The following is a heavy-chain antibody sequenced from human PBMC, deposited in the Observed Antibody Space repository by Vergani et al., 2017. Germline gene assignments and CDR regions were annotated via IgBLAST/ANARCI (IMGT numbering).Heavy chain of an antibody. D-gene: IGHD3-9*01. CDR1: GFSLTTGGEG. J-gene: IGHJ3*01. V-gene: IGHV2-5*01. CDR3: VHRLGYFDWDGAFDV. CDR2: VYGNDDE. Sequence: QITLRESGPTLVKPTQTLTLTCTFSGFSLTTGGEGVGWLRQPPGRALEWLAFVYGNDDERYSPSLKSRVTITKDTSKNEVILTMATMDPVDTATYYCVHRLGYFDWDGAFDVWGPGTMVTVSS.